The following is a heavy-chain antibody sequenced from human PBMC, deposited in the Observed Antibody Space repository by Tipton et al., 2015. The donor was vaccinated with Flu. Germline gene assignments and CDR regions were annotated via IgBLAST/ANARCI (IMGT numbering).Heavy chain of an antibody. Sequence: QSGPEVKKPGSSVRVSCKASGGTFSDYAINWVRQAPGQGPEWMGAIILIFGTTDYAQKFQGRITLTADKSTNTAYMELSSLRSGDTAVYYCARGGGPYCSSTSCYETNYWGQGTLVTVPS. J-gene: IGHJ4*02. CDR2: IILIFGTT. D-gene: IGHD2-2*01. CDR3: ARGGGPYCSSTSCYETNY. CDR1: GGTFSDYA. V-gene: IGHV1-69*06.